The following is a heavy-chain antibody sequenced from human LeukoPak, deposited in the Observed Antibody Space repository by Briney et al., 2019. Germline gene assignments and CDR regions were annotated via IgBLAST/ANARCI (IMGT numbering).Heavy chain of an antibody. CDR2: IYYSGST. Sequence: PSETLSLTCTVSGGSISSYYWSWIRQPPGKGLEWIGYIYYSGSTNYNSSLKSRVTISVDTSKNQFSLKLSSVTAADTAVYYCARGPYHCSSTSCRWYYYYGMDVWGQGTTVTVSS. CDR1: GGSISSYY. V-gene: IGHV4-59*01. D-gene: IGHD2-2*01. CDR3: ARGPYHCSSTSCRWYYYYGMDV. J-gene: IGHJ6*02.